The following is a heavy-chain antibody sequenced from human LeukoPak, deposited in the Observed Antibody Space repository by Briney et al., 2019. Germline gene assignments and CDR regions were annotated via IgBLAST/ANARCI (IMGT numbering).Heavy chain of an antibody. CDR3: VNSKSNYEAVS. Sequence: SETLSLTCTVSGSSITTYTHWGWIRPSPGKGLEWIASIHHTGNTYYNPSLESRVTISIDTSKNQFSLEVRSVTAADTASYFCVNSKSNYEAVSWGPGTLVTVSS. CDR2: IHHTGNT. CDR1: GSSITTYTH. V-gene: IGHV4-38-2*02. J-gene: IGHJ5*02. D-gene: IGHD3-22*01.